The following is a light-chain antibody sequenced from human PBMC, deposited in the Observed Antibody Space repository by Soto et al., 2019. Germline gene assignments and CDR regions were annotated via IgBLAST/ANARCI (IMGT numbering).Light chain of an antibody. V-gene: IGKV1-39*01. J-gene: IGKJ2*01. CDR1: QHISIY. CDR2: AAP. Sequence: DIQMTQSPSSLSASVGDRVTITCRASQHISIYLNWYQQRPGTAPKLLIFAAPSLQSGVPSRFSGSGSGTDFTLTISSLQPEDFATYYCQQSYSNVMHTFGQGTKLEI. CDR3: QQSYSNVMHT.